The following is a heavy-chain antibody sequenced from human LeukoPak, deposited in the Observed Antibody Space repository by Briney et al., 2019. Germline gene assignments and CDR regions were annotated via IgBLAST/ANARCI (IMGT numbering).Heavy chain of an antibody. V-gene: IGHV4-59*01. CDR1: GGSLTKYY. D-gene: IGHD5-18*01. Sequence: SETLSPTCTVSGGSLTKYYWSWIRQPPGKGLEWIGSIYYSGSTDYNPSLKSRVTISVDTSKNQFSLKLSSVTAADTAVYYCARGRIARLPYFDYWGQGTLVTVSS. CDR2: IYYSGST. J-gene: IGHJ4*02. CDR3: ARGRIARLPYFDY.